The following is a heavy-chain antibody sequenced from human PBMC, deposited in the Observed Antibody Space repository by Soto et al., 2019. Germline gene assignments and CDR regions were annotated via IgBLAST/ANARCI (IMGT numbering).Heavy chain of an antibody. CDR1: GGSISSYY. CDR2: IYDSGTA. V-gene: IGHV4-59*01. D-gene: IGHD1-26*01. CDR3: YGSGAN. J-gene: IGHJ4*02. Sequence: SETLSLTCTVSGGSISSYYWSWIRQPPGKGLEWIGHIYDSGTANYNPSLKSRVTISVDTSKNQFSLNLSSVTAADTAMYYCYGSGANWGQGTLVTVS.